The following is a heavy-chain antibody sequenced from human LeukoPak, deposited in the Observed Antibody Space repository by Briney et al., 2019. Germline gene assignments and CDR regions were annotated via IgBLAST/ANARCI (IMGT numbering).Heavy chain of an antibody. CDR2: IIPILGIA. J-gene: IGHJ4*02. CDR1: GSTFSSYA. CDR3: AREGGQDKSLGY. Sequence: SVKVSCKASGSTFSSYAISWVRQAPGQGLEWMGRIIPILGIANYAQKFQGRVTITADKSTSTAYMELSSLRSEDTAVYYCAREGGQDKSLGYWGQGTLVTVSS. V-gene: IGHV1-69*04. D-gene: IGHD1-26*01.